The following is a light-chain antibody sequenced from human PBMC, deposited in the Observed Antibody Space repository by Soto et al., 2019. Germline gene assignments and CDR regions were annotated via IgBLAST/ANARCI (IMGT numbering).Light chain of an antibody. CDR2: DTF. CDR3: QHRSSWPLT. J-gene: IGKJ4*01. Sequence: IVLTQSPASLSFSPGERATLSCTASQDITTYLAWYQQRPGQAPRLFIYDTFNRASGAPDRFSGSGSGTVFTLTITDVAPEDTAIYYCQHRSSWPLTFGGGTKVDIK. CDR1: QDITTY. V-gene: IGKV3-11*01.